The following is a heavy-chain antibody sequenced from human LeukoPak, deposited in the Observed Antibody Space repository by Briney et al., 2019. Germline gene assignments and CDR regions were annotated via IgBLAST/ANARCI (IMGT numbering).Heavy chain of an antibody. V-gene: IGHV3-43*02. CDR3: SKAYLRGDYGGLFHP. CDR2: ISADGDRI. J-gene: IGHJ5*02. CDR1: GFMFDDYV. Sequence: GGSLRLSCAASGFMFDDYVMHWVRQAPGRSLEWVSLISADGDRIIYSDSVKGRFTISRDNSKNSLYLQMNSLRIEDTAFYYCSKAYLRGDYGGLFHPWGQGTLVTVSS. D-gene: IGHD4-17*01.